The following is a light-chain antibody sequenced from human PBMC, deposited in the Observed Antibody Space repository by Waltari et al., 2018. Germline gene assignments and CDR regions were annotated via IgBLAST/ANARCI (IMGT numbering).Light chain of an antibody. J-gene: IGLJ1*01. CDR1: SLRNYF. CDR3: NSRENNNKYIFV. Sequence: SSELTQDPAASVALGQTVTITCQGDSLRNYFANWYQQKQEQAPVLVIYDRNNRPSCIPDRFSASRSGDTAALTITGAQAKDDADYYVNSRENNNKYIFVFGSGTKVSVL. CDR2: DRN. V-gene: IGLV3-19*01.